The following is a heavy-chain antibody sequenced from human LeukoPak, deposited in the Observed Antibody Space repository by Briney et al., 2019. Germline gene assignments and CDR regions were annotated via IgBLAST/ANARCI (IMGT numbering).Heavy chain of an antibody. CDR3: ARYDSRGSGSTQLEY. Sequence: SETLSLTCAVSGYSISIAYFWGWIRQPPGKGLEWIGTIFRGGSTSYNPSLNSRLTMSMDTSKNQFSLQLTSVTAADTAVYYCARYDSRGSGSTQLEYWGQGILVTISS. CDR2: IFRGGST. D-gene: IGHD3-3*01. J-gene: IGHJ4*02. V-gene: IGHV4-38-2*01. CDR1: GYSISIAYF.